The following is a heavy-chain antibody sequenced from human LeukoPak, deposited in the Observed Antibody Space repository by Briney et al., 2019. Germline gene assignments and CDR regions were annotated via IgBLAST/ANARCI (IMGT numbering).Heavy chain of an antibody. J-gene: IGHJ3*02. D-gene: IGHD2-15*01. V-gene: IGHV4-39*01. CDR3: ARLLEDYCSGGSCYQIAAFDI. CDR1: GGSLSSSSSY. CDR2: IYVSGST. Sequence: SETLSLTCTVSGGSLSSSSSYWGWIRQPPGKGLEWIGSIYVSGSTYYNPSLKTRVTISVATSTNPYSLKLTSVTAADTAVYYCARLLEDYCSGGSCYQIAAFDIWGQGTMVTVSS.